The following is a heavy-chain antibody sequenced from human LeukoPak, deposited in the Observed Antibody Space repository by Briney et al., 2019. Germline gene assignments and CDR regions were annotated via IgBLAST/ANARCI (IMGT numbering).Heavy chain of an antibody. CDR1: GYSISSGYY. CDR2: IYHSGST. CDR3: ARVGGYGILTGPDY. J-gene: IGHJ4*02. V-gene: IGHV4-38-2*02. D-gene: IGHD3-9*01. Sequence: SETLSLTCTVSGYSISSGYYWGWIRQPPGKGLEWIGSIYHSGSTYYNPSLESRVTISVDTSKNQFSLKLSSVTAADTAVYYCARVGGYGILTGPDYWGQGTLVTVSS.